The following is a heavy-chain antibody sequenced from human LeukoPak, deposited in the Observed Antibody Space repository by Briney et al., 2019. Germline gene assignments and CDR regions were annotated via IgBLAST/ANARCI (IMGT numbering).Heavy chain of an antibody. Sequence: SVKVSCKASGGTFSSYAISWVRQAPGQGLEWMGGIIPIFGTANYAQKFQGRVTITTDESTSTAYMGLSSLRSEDTAVYYCARDNYAGANWFDPWGQGTLVTVSS. CDR3: ARDNYAGANWFDP. V-gene: IGHV1-69*05. CDR1: GGTFSSYA. D-gene: IGHD1-7*01. J-gene: IGHJ5*02. CDR2: IIPIFGTA.